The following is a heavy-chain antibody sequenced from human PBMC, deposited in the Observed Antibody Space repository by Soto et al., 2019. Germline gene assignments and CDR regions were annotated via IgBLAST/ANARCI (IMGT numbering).Heavy chain of an antibody. D-gene: IGHD6-6*01. CDR3: ARERPDGARLDP. J-gene: IGHJ5*02. Sequence: QVQLQESGPGLVKPSQTLSLTCTVSGGSISSGDYYWSWIRQPPGKGLEWIGYIYHSGSTYYNPSPKSRVTISVDTSKNLFSLKLSSVTAADTAVYYCARERPDGARLDPWGQGTLVTVSS. CDR2: IYHSGST. V-gene: IGHV4-30-4*01. CDR1: GGSISSGDYY.